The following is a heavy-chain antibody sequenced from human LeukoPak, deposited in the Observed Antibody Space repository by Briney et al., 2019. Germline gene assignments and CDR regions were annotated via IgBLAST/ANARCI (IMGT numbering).Heavy chain of an antibody. J-gene: IGHJ5*02. V-gene: IGHV4-34*01. CDR3: ARDIGYDSSGYWYNWFDP. CDR2: INHSGST. D-gene: IGHD3-22*01. CDR1: GGSFSGYY. Sequence: SETLSLTCAVYGGSFSGYYWSWIRQPPGKGLGWIGEINHSGSTNYNPSLKSRVTISVDTSKNQFSLKLSSVTAADTAVYYCARDIGYDSSGYWYNWFDPWGQGTLVTVSS.